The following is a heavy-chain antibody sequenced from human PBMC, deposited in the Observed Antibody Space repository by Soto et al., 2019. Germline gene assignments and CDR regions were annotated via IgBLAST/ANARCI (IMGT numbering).Heavy chain of an antibody. V-gene: IGHV3-48*01. CDR2: ISSSSSTI. Sequence: EVQLVESGGGLVQPGGSLRLSCAASGFTFSSYSMNWVRQAPGKGLEWVSYISSSSSTIYYADSVKGRFTISRDNAKNSLYLQMNSLRAEDTAVYYCARDPVVIITPTSRYFDLCGRGTLVTVSS. J-gene: IGHJ2*01. CDR1: GFTFSSYS. D-gene: IGHD3-10*01. CDR3: ARDPVVIITPTSRYFDL.